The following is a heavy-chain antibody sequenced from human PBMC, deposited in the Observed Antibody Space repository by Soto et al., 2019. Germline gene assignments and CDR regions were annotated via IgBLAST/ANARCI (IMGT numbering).Heavy chain of an antibody. J-gene: IGHJ3*02. Sequence: PGGSLRLSCVGSEFTFSNYAMNWVRQAPGEGPEWVSLISSSGGTTYYGDSVKGRFRISRDNSKNTLYLQMNSLRVEDTAIYYCAKDIQGRGATTGDDAFDIWGQGTMVTVSS. D-gene: IGHD1-1*01. V-gene: IGHV3-23*01. CDR3: AKDIQGRGATTGDDAFDI. CDR2: ISSSGGTT. CDR1: EFTFSNYA.